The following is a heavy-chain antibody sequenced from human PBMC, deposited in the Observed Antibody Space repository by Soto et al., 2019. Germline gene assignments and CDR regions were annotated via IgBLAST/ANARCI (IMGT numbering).Heavy chain of an antibody. CDR1: GFTFSSYE. J-gene: IGHJ3*02. D-gene: IGHD5-12*01. CDR3: TKEKSVMYSGYDAFDI. CDR2: ISSSGTI. V-gene: IGHV3-48*03. Sequence: QLVESGGGLVQPGGSLRLSCAASGFTFSSYEMDWVRQAPGKGLEWVAYISSSGTILYGDSVKGLFTISRDNADNSLFLQMNSLTAEDTAVYYCTKEKSVMYSGYDAFDIWGRGTMVTVSS.